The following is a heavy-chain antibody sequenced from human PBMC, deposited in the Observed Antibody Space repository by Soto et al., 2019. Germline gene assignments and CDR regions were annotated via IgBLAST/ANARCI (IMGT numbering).Heavy chain of an antibody. CDR2: IYHSGST. J-gene: IGHJ5*02. CDR3: ARVPDR. D-gene: IGHD2-2*01. V-gene: IGHV4-30-2*01. Sequence: PSETLSLTCAVSGVSISSGGYSWSWIRQPPGKGLEWIGYIYHSGSTYYNPSLKSQVTISVDRSKNQFSLKLSSVTAADTAVYYCARVPDRCGQGTLVTVPS. CDR1: GVSISSGGYS.